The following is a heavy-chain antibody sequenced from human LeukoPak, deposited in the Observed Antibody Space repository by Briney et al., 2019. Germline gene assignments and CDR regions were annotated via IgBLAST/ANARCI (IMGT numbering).Heavy chain of an antibody. CDR2: IIPIFGTA. J-gene: IGHJ3*02. CDR1: GYTFTSYG. D-gene: IGHD1-7*01. V-gene: IGHV1-69*05. CDR3: ARRAEVYNWNYADAFDI. Sequence: SVKVSCKASGYTFTSYGISWVRQAPGQGLEWMGRIIPIFGTANYAQKFQGRVTITTDESTSTAYMELSSLRSEDTAVYYCARRAEVYNWNYADAFDIWGQGTMVTVSS.